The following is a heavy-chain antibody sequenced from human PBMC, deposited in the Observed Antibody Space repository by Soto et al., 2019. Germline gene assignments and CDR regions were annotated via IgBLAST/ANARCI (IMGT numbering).Heavy chain of an antibody. Sequence: SETLSLTCVVYGESFSGYYCSWFRQPPGKRLEWIGDIDHSGSTHYNPSLKSRLTISEDTSKNHFSLSLSAVTAADAGTYFCSRGRPPRYWGQGTLVTVSS. V-gene: IGHV4-34*01. CDR2: IDHSGST. CDR3: SRGRPPRY. J-gene: IGHJ4*02. CDR1: GESFSGYY.